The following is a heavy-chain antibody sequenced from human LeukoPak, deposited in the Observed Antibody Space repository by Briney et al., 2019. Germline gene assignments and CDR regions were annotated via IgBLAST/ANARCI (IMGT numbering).Heavy chain of an antibody. Sequence: GRSLRLSCAASGFTFSTYAIHWVRQAPGKGLEWVAVISYDGSNKYYADSVKGRFTISRDNSKNTLYLQMNSLRAEDTAVYYCARDHDLQLAAGTFWYFDLWGRGTLVTVSS. V-gene: IGHV3-30-3*01. J-gene: IGHJ2*01. CDR1: GFTFSTYA. CDR2: ISYDGSNK. CDR3: ARDHDLQLAAGTFWYFDL. D-gene: IGHD6-19*01.